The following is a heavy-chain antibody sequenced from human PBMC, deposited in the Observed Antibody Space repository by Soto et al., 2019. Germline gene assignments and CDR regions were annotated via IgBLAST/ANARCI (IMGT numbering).Heavy chain of an antibody. CDR2: TRNKANSYTT. D-gene: IGHD2-15*01. V-gene: IGHV3-72*01. CDR3: TRDLGGWYSGGSCHEGGVY. Sequence: GGSLRFSCAASGFTLSHHYMDWVRQAPGKGLEWVGRTRNKANSYTTEYAASVRGRFTISRDDSNNSLFLQMNSLKTEDTAVYYCTRDLGGWYSGGSCHEGGVYWGQGTLVTVSS. CDR1: GFTLSHHY. J-gene: IGHJ4*02.